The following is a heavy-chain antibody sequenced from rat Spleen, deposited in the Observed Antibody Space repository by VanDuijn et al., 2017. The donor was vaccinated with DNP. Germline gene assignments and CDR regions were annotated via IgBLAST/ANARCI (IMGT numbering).Heavy chain of an antibody. CDR1: GFNFNDHW. J-gene: IGHJ2*01. CDR2: INKDSSTI. V-gene: IGHV4-2*01. Sequence: EVKFVESGGGLVQPGRSLKLSCAASGFNFNDHWMGWVRQAPGKGLERIGAINKDSSTINYTPSLKDKFTISRDNAQNTLYLQMSKLGSEDTATYYCAGRPPPTRGPFDYWGQGVTVTVSS. CDR3: AGRPPPTRGPFDY. D-gene: IGHD1-4*01.